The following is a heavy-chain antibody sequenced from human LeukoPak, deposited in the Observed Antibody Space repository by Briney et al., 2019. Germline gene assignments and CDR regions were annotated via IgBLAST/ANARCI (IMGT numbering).Heavy chain of an antibody. CDR2: INWDGDIT. Sequence: GGSLRLSCAASGFTFDDYTMHWVRQPPGKGLEWVSLINWDGDITEYADSVKGRFTISRDNSKNSLFLQMNSLRAEDTAVYYCARAKRNGFDIWGQGTMVTVSS. CDR3: ARAKRNGFDI. CDR1: GFTFDDYT. V-gene: IGHV3-43*01. J-gene: IGHJ3*02.